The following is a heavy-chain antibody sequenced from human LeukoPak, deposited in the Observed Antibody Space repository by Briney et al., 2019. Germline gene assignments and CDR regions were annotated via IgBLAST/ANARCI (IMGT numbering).Heavy chain of an antibody. D-gene: IGHD3-16*02. V-gene: IGHV4-39*01. CDR2: IYYSGST. CDR3: ASGLDYDYVWGSYRWLVY. Sequence: SETLSLTCNVSGGSISSSSYYWGWIRQPPGKGLEWIGSIYYSGSTYYNPSLKSRVTISVDTSKNQFSLKLSSVTAADTAVYYCASGLDYDYVWGSYRWLVYWGQGTLVTVSS. CDR1: GGSISSSSYY. J-gene: IGHJ4*02.